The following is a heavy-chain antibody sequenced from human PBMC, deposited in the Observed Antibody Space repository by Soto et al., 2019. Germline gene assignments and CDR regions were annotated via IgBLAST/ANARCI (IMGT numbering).Heavy chain of an antibody. CDR1: GGTFSSYA. Sequence: SVKVSCKASGGTFSSYAISWVRQAPGQGLEWMGGIIPIFGTANYAQKFQGRVTITADESTSTAYMELSSLRSEDTAVYYCASFTYYYDSSGSYYFDYWGQGTLVTVSS. CDR2: IIPIFGTA. V-gene: IGHV1-69*13. J-gene: IGHJ4*02. CDR3: ASFTYYYDSSGSYYFDY. D-gene: IGHD3-22*01.